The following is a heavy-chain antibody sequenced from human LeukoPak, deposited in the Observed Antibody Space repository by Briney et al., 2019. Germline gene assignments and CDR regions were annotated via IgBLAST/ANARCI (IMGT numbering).Heavy chain of an antibody. CDR2: INPNSGGT. D-gene: IGHD2-2*02. CDR3: ARTFIVVVPAAIKPGPHFDY. Sequence: ASVKVSCKASGYTFTGYYMHWVRQAPGQGLEWMGWINPNSGGTNYAQKFQGRVTMTRDTSISTAYMELSRLRSDDTAVYYCARTFIVVVPAAIKPGPHFDYWGQGTLVTVSS. CDR1: GYTFTGYY. V-gene: IGHV1-2*02. J-gene: IGHJ4*02.